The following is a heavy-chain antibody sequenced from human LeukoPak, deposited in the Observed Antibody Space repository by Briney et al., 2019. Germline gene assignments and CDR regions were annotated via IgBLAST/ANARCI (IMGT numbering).Heavy chain of an antibody. J-gene: IGHJ4*02. CDR1: GFAVSSND. CDR2: RQPGNVS. D-gene: IGHD3/OR15-3a*01. CDR3: GRERNYDFFSAY. Sequence: GGSLRLSCAASGFAVSSNDVSWVRQAPGKGLEWVSVRQPGNVSYYADSVRGRFTTSADSSKNSLYLQMNNLRSEDTALYYCGRERNYDFFSAYWGQGTLVTVSS. V-gene: IGHV3-53*01.